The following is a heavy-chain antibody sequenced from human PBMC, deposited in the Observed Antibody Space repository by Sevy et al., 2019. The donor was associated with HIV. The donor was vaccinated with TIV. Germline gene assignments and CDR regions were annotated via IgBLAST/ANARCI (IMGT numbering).Heavy chain of an antibody. CDR1: GLTFRNYG. CDR3: AREGVDFWSGPVDYYYGMDV. D-gene: IGHD3-3*01. V-gene: IGHV3-74*01. Sequence: GGSLRLSCVASGLTFRNYGMHWVRQAPGKGLVWVSRINGDGNSPIYADSVQGRFTISRDNAKNTLFLQMNSLRAEDTGIYYCAREGVDFWSGPVDYYYGMDVWGQGTTVTVSS. CDR2: INGDGNSP. J-gene: IGHJ6*02.